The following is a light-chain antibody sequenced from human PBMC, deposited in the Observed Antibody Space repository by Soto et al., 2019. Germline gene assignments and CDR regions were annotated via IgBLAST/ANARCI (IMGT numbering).Light chain of an antibody. V-gene: IGKV1-39*01. J-gene: IGKJ2*01. Sequence: DIPMTQSPSSLSAFIGDRVTITCRKSHNISSHLNWYHQKPGKAPNLPIYAASILQSRVPSGFSGSGSGTDFTLTITSLQPDDFATYYCQQSFSIPYTFGQGTKLQIK. CDR1: HNISSH. CDR2: AAS. CDR3: QQSFSIPYT.